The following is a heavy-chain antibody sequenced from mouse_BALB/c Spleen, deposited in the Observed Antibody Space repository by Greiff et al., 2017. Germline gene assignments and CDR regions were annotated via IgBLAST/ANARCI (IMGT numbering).Heavy chain of an antibody. J-gene: IGHJ2*01. CDR1: GYSITSGYY. CDR2: ISYDGSN. D-gene: IGHD2-12*01. V-gene: IGHV3-6*02. CDR3: ARKGGRRGFDY. Sequence: EESGPGLVKPSQSLSLTCSVTGYSITSGYYWNWIRQFPGNKLEWMGYISYDGSNNYNPSLKNRISITRDTSKNQFFLKLNSVTTEDTATYYCARKGGRRGFDYWGQGTTLTVSS.